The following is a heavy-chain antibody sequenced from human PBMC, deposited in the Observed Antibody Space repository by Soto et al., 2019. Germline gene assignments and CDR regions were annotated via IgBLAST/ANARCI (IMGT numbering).Heavy chain of an antibody. D-gene: IGHD5-18*01. V-gene: IGHV1-69*12. CDR1: GGTFSSYA. CDR3: ARVSVLPSLYYYYGMDV. Sequence: QVQLVQSGAEVKKPGSSVKVSCKASGGTFSSYAISWVRQAPGQGLEWMGGIIPICGKANYAQKFQGRVTITAYESTSTAYMELSSLSSEDTAVYYCARVSVLPSLYYYYGMDVWGQGTTDIVSS. J-gene: IGHJ6*02. CDR2: IIPICGKA.